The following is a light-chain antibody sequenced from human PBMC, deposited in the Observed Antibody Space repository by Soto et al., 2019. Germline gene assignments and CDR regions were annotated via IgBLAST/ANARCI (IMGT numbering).Light chain of an antibody. J-gene: IGLJ1*01. CDR1: ASNIGRDP. Sequence: QSVLTQPPSASGAPGQRVTISRSGSASNIGRDPVNWYQQVPGTAPKLLIYENNHRPSGVPDRFSGSKSGTSASLVISGLQSEDEAEYFCAGWDGSLKGFVFGTGTKLTVL. V-gene: IGLV1-44*01. CDR3: AGWDGSLKGFV. CDR2: ENN.